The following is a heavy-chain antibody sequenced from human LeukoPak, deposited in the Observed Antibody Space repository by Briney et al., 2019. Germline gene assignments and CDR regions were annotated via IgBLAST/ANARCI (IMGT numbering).Heavy chain of an antibody. CDR2: INSDGSST. V-gene: IGHV3-74*01. Sequence: GALRLSCAASGFTFSSYWMHWVRQAPGKGLVWVSRINSDGSSTSYADSVKGRFTLSRQNANNTRYLQMNSQRAKDTPVYYCATLAPFDHWGQGTLVTVSS. CDR3: ATLAPFDH. CDR1: GFTFSSYW. D-gene: IGHD3-3*02. J-gene: IGHJ5*02.